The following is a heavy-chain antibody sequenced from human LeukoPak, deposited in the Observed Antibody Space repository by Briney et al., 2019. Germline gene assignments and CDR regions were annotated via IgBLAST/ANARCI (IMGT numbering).Heavy chain of an antibody. D-gene: IGHD2-15*01. CDR2: IYAGDSDT. CDR3: ARERGYHCSTGSCYFDF. J-gene: IGHJ4*02. Sequence: GESLKISCRGSGYIFSDYWIGWVRQMPGRGLEWMGIIYAGDSDTRYMPFFQGQVTISADKSINTAYLQWSSLKASDTAVYFCARERGYHCSTGSCYFDFWGQGTLVTVSS. CDR1: GYIFSDYW. V-gene: IGHV5-51*01.